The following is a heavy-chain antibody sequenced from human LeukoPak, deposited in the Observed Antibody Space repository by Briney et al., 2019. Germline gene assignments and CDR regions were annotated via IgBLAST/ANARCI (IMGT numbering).Heavy chain of an antibody. V-gene: IGHV1-18*04. D-gene: IGHD1-26*01. CDR2: ISAYNGST. CDR3: ARGVYSGTNSLGY. Sequence: ASVKVSCKASGYTFTGYYMHWVRQAPGQGLEWMGWISAYNGSTNYAQKLQGRVTMTTDTSTSTAYMELRSLRSDDTAVYYCARGVYSGTNSLGYWGQGTLVTVSS. CDR1: GYTFTGYY. J-gene: IGHJ4*02.